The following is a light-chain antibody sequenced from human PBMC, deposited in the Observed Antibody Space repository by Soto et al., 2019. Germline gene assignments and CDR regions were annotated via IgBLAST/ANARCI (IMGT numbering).Light chain of an antibody. CDR3: SSYAGSNRGNWV. CDR2: EVS. J-gene: IGLJ3*02. CDR1: SSDVGGYNY. Sequence: QSVLTQPPSASGSPGQSVTISCTGTSSDVGGYNYVSWYQQHPGKAPKLMIYEVSKRPSGVPDRFSGSKSGSTASLTVSGLQAEAEADYYCSSYAGSNRGNWVFGEGTKVTVL. V-gene: IGLV2-8*01.